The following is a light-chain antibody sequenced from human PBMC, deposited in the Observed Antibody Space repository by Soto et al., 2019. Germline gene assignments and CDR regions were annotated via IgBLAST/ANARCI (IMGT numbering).Light chain of an antibody. J-gene: IGLJ1*01. Sequence: QSVLTQPPSASGTPGRRITISCSGSSSNIGSNSVSWYQQFPGTAPKLLIYTNNQRPSGVSDRISGSKSDTSASLAISGLQSVDEADYFCAAWDDSLNSYVFGTGTKVTVL. CDR2: TNN. V-gene: IGLV1-44*01. CDR3: AAWDDSLNSYV. CDR1: SSNIGSNS.